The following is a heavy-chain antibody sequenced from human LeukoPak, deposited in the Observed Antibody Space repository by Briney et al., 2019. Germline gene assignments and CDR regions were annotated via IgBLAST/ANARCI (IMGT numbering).Heavy chain of an antibody. CDR1: GYSFTSYW. D-gene: IGHD3-10*01. Sequence: GESLKISCKGSGYSFTSYWISWVRQMPGKGLEWMGIIYPGDSDTRYSPSFQGQVTISADKSISTAYLQWSSLKASDTAMYYCASQYYYGSGSSISLPDAFDIWGQGTMVTVSS. CDR2: IYPGDSDT. CDR3: ASQYYYGSGSSISLPDAFDI. J-gene: IGHJ3*02. V-gene: IGHV5-51*01.